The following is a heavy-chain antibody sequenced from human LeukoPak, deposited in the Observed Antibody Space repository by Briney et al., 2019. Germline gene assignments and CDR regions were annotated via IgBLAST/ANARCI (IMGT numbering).Heavy chain of an antibody. J-gene: IGHJ4*02. Sequence: SETLSLTCSVSGDSVTSYYWSWIRQPPGKGLEWIGYVSSDGTINYTPSLRSRVIMSVDTAKNHISLNLTSLTAADTAIYYCARLDCTGDGCYNHWGRGTLVTV. D-gene: IGHD2-15*01. V-gene: IGHV4-59*08. CDR3: ARLDCTGDGCYNH. CDR2: VSSDGTI. CDR1: GDSVTSYY.